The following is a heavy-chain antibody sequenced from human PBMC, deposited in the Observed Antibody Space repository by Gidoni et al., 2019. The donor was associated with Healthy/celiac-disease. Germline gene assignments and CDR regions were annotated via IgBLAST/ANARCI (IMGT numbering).Heavy chain of an antibody. CDR2: IKSKTDGGTT. CDR1: GFTFSNAW. J-gene: IGHJ6*02. D-gene: IGHD3-3*01. CDR3: TTRILEWFNYYYGMDV. Sequence: EVQLVESGGGLVKPGGSLRLSCAASGFTFSNAWMSWVRQAPGKGLEWVGRIKSKTDGGTTDYAAPVKGRFTISRDDSKNTLYLQMNSLKTEDTAVYYCTTRILEWFNYYYGMDVWGQGTTVTVSS. V-gene: IGHV3-15*01.